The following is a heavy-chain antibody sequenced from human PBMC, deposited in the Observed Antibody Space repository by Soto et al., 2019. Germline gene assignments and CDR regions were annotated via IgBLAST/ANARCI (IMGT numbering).Heavy chain of an antibody. D-gene: IGHD3-3*01. CDR2: IIPIFGTA. Sequence: QVQLVQSGAEVKKPGSSVKVSCKASGGTFSSYAISWVRQAPGQGLEWMGGIIPIFGTANYAQKFQGRVTITADESTGTAYMELSSLRSEDTAVYYCASGDYDFWSGPGGGMDVWGQGTTVTVSS. V-gene: IGHV1-69*12. CDR1: GGTFSSYA. J-gene: IGHJ6*02. CDR3: ASGDYDFWSGPGGGMDV.